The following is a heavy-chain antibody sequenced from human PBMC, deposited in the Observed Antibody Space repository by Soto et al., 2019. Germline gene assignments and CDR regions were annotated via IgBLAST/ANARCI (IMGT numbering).Heavy chain of an antibody. CDR3: VKSPRITMIVVVITTYFDY. CDR2: ISSNGGST. J-gene: IGHJ4*02. CDR1: GFTFSSYA. D-gene: IGHD3-22*01. V-gene: IGHV3-64D*06. Sequence: QPGGSLRLSCSASGFTFSSYAMHWVRQAPGKGLEYVSAISSNGGSTYYADSVKGRFTISRDNSKNTLYLQMSSLRAEDTAVYYCVKSPRITMIVVVITTYFDYWGQGTPVTVSS.